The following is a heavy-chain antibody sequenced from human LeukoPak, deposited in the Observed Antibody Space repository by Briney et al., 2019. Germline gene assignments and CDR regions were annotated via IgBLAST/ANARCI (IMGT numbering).Heavy chain of an antibody. J-gene: IGHJ4*02. CDR2: IIPIFGTA. V-gene: IGHV1-69*13. CDR3: ARGTVYDILTGYYFDY. D-gene: IGHD3-9*01. Sequence: ASVKVSCKASGGTFGSYAISWVRQAPGQGLEWMGGIIPIFGTANYAQKFQGRVTITADESTSTAYMELSSLRSEDTAVYYCARGTVYDILTGYYFDYWGQGTLVTVSS. CDR1: GGTFGSYA.